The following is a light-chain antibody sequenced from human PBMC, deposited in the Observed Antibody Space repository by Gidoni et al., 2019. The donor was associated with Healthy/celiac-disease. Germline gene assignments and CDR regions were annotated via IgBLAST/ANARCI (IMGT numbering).Light chain of an antibody. J-gene: IGKJ2*01. Sequence: IQMPRPPSSLSASVGDRVTITCRASQSISSYLDWYQQKPGKAPKLLIYAASSLQSGVPSRFSGSGSGTDFTLTISSLQPDDFATYYCQQSYSSPYTFGEGTKLEIK. CDR2: AAS. V-gene: IGKV1-39*01. CDR3: QQSYSSPYT. CDR1: QSISSY.